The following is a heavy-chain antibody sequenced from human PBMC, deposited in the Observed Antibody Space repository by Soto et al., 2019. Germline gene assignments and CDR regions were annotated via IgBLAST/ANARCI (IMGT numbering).Heavy chain of an antibody. Sequence: QVQLVQSGAEEKKPGASVKVSCKASGYTFTRYAMHWVRQAPGQRLEWMGWINAGNGNTKYSQKFQGRVTITRDTSASTAYMELSTLRSEDTAVYYCARARVVVTAPDYWGQGNLVTVSS. D-gene: IGHD2-21*02. CDR2: INAGNGNT. CDR1: GYTFTRYA. V-gene: IGHV1-3*05. CDR3: ARARVVVTAPDY. J-gene: IGHJ4*02.